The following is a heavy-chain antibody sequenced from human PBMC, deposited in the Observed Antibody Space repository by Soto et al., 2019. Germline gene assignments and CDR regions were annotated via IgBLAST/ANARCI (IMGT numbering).Heavy chain of an antibody. V-gene: IGHV4-39*01. D-gene: IGHD6-6*01. CDR2: AYYGGST. CDR3: VTIISARPDS. CDR1: SGSISSSNYY. Sequence: QLQLQESGPGLVKPSETLSLTCTVSSGSISSSNYYWGWIRQPPGKGLEWIGSAYYGGSTYYNPSLKSRVTISVDTSKNQFSLKLSSVTAADTAVYFCVTIISARPDSWGQGTLVTVSP. J-gene: IGHJ1*01.